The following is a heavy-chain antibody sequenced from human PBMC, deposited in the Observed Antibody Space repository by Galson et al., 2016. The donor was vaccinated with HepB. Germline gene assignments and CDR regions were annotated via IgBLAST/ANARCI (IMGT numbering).Heavy chain of an antibody. D-gene: IGHD4-17*01. J-gene: IGHJ4*02. V-gene: IGHV3-23*01. CDR1: EFTFSSYV. CDR3: AKEAAPTVKSGSDVDY. Sequence: SLRLSCAASEFTFSSYVMSWVRQAPGKGLEWVSAIDSSGHSTYYTDSVTGRFTISRDNSKNTLYLQMNSLRDEDTAVYYCAKEAAPTVKSGSDVDYWGQGSLVTVS. CDR2: IDSSGHST.